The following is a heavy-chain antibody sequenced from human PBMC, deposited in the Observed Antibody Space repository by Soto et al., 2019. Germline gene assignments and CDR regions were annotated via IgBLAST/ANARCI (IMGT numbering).Heavy chain of an antibody. V-gene: IGHV3-33*01. CDR1: GFTFSIYG. J-gene: IGHJ4*02. CDR3: ARGNSRECFDY. CDR2: IWYDGSNK. D-gene: IGHD3-10*01. Sequence: GSVRLSCAASGFTFSIYGMHWVRQAPGKGLEWVAVIWYDGSNKYYADSVKGRFTISRDNSKNTLYLQMNSLRAEDTAVYYCARGNSRECFDYWGQGTLVTVSS.